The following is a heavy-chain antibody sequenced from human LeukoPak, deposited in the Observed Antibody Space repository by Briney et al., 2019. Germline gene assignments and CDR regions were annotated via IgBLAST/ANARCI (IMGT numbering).Heavy chain of an antibody. D-gene: IGHD5-18*01. CDR2: ILGSGSAT. J-gene: IGHJ4*02. CDR1: GFTFSNYG. Sequence: GGSLRLSCAASGFTFSNYGMSWVRQAPGKGLEWVSGILGSGSATYYADSVKGQFSISRDNSKNTLYLQMNSLRAEDTAVYFCAKQYTYHDYWGQGTLVTVSS. V-gene: IGHV3-23*01. CDR3: AKQYTYHDY.